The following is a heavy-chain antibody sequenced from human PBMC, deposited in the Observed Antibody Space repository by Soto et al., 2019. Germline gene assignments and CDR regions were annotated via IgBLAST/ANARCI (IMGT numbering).Heavy chain of an antibody. V-gene: IGHV1-69*13. CDR3: ARATEMATIGNFDY. CDR1: GGTFGSYA. D-gene: IGHD1-1*01. Sequence: SVKVSCKASGGTFGSYAISWVRRAPGQGLEWMGGIIPIFGTANYAQKFQGRVTITADESTSTAYMELSSLRSEDTAVYYCARATEMATIGNFDYWGQGTLVTVSS. J-gene: IGHJ4*02. CDR2: IIPIFGTA.